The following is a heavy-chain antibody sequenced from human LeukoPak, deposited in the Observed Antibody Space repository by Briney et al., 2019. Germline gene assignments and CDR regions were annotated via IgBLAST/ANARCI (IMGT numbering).Heavy chain of an antibody. CDR1: GFSFSSYE. CDR3: ARGEQLNYFAY. D-gene: IGHD1/OR15-1a*01. J-gene: IGHJ4*02. V-gene: IGHV3-48*03. CDR2: INRVGTTE. Sequence: PGGSLRLSCAASGFSFSSYEMSWVRQAPGKGLEWVSYINRVGTTEEYADSVKGRFTISRDNAKNSLYLQMYSLRAEDTAVYYCARGEQLNYFAYWGQGTLVTVSS.